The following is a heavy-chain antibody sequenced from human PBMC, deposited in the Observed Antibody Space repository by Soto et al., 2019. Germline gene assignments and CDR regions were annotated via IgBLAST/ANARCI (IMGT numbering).Heavy chain of an antibody. J-gene: IGHJ4*02. CDR1: GGSISSSNW. CDR3: ARDLDTSGWPDY. D-gene: IGHD6-19*01. Sequence: SETLSLTCDVSGGSISSSNWRTWVRQPPGKGLEWIGEVYHSGGTNFNPSLKSRVTISVDKSKNQISLKLNSVTAADTAVYYCARDLDTSGWPDYWGQGILVTVSS. V-gene: IGHV4-4*02. CDR2: VYHSGGT.